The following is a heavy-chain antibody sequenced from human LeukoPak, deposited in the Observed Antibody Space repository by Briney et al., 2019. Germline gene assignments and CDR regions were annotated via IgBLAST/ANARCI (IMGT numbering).Heavy chain of an antibody. CDR2: IYTSEST. CDR3: ARGLWFGDENPPYFDY. V-gene: IGHV4-61*02. CDR1: GGSISSSNYY. Sequence: SETLSLTCSVSGGSISSSNYYWSWIRQPAGKGLEWIGRIYTSESTNYNPSLKSRVTMSVDTSRNQFSLKLSSVTAADTAVYYCARGLWFGDENPPYFDYWGQGILVTVSS. J-gene: IGHJ4*02. D-gene: IGHD3-10*01.